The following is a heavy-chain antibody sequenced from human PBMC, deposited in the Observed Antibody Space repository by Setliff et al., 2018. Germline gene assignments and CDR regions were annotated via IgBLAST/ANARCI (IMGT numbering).Heavy chain of an antibody. CDR1: GFSFSSYS. CDR2: IGTSSSYI. J-gene: IGHJ6*03. D-gene: IGHD3-10*01. V-gene: IGHV3-21*01. Sequence: GGSLRLSCAASGFSFSSYSMNWVRQAPGKGLEWVSSIGTSSSYIYYADSVKGRFTISRDNAKNSLYLQMNSLRAEDTAVYYCARARSPHLSLIYHMDVWGKGTTVTVSS. CDR3: ARARSPHLSLIYHMDV.